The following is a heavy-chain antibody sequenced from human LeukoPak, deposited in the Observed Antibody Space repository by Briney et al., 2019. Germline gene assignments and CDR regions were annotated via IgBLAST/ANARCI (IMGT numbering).Heavy chain of an antibody. CDR1: GFTFSSYG. J-gene: IGHJ4*02. V-gene: IGHV3-33*01. CDR3: ARDWADILTGYSPSYYFDY. D-gene: IGHD3-9*01. CDR2: IWYDGSNK. Sequence: GGSLRLSCAASGFTFSSYGMHWVCQAPGKGLEWVAVIWYDGSNKYYADSVKGRFTISRDNSKNTLYLQMNSLRAEDTAVYYCARDWADILTGYSPSYYFDYWGQGTLVTVSS.